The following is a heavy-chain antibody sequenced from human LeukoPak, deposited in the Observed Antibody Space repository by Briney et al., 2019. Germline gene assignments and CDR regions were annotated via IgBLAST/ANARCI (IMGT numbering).Heavy chain of an antibody. Sequence: GASVRVSCKASGYTFTSYGISWVRQAPGQGLEWMGWISAYNGNTNYAQKLQGRVTMTTDTSTSTAYMELRSLRSDDTAVYYCARVAAVVGATRLDYWGQGTLVTVSS. CDR3: ARVAAVVGATRLDY. J-gene: IGHJ4*02. V-gene: IGHV1-18*01. CDR1: GYTFTSYG. D-gene: IGHD1-26*01. CDR2: ISAYNGNT.